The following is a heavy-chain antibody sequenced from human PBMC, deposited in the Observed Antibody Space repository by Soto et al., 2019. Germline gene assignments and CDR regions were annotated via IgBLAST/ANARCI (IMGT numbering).Heavy chain of an antibody. CDR2: IYPGDSDT. V-gene: IGHV5-51*01. Sequence: GESQKNSWNGAWYNFTNYWIGWVRQMPGKGLEWMGIIYPGDSDTRYSPSFQGQVTISADKSISTAYLQWSSLKASDTAMYYCARGTEYSAIQLWSHYYFYGMAVWGQGTTVTVSS. CDR3: ARGTEYSAIQLWSHYYFYGMAV. D-gene: IGHD5-18*01. J-gene: IGHJ6*02. CDR1: WYNFTNYW.